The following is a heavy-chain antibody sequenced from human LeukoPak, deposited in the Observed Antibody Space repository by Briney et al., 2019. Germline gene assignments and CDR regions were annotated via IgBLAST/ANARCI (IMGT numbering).Heavy chain of an antibody. J-gene: IGHJ4*02. CDR1: GYTFTGYY. CDR2: INPNSGGT. D-gene: IGHD6-13*01. Sequence: ASVKVSCKASGYTFTGYYMHWVRQAPGQGLEWMGWINPNSGGTNYAQKFQGRVTMTRDTSISTAYMELSRLRSDDTAVYCCARDPYSTIAAASYYFDYWGQGTLVTVSS. V-gene: IGHV1-2*02. CDR3: ARDPYSTIAAASYYFDY.